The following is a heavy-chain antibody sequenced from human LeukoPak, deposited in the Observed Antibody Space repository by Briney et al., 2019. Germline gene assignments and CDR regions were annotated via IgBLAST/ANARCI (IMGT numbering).Heavy chain of an antibody. Sequence: PGGSLRLSCAASGFTFSSYAMHWVRQAPGKGLEWVAVISYDGSNKYYADSVKGRFTISRDNSKNTLYLQMNSLRAEDTAVYYCARGDSSGYFGHYYYGMDVWGQGTTVTVSS. CDR2: ISYDGSNK. D-gene: IGHD3-22*01. J-gene: IGHJ6*02. CDR3: ARGDSSGYFGHYYYGMDV. V-gene: IGHV3-30-3*01. CDR1: GFTFSSYA.